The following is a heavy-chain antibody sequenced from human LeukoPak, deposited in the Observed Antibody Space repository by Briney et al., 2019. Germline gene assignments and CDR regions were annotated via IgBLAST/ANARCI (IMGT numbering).Heavy chain of an antibody. CDR3: ARGPNHYYYMDF. V-gene: IGHV1-2*02. Sequence: ASVKVSCKASGYSFTGYYIHWVRQAPGQGLEWMGWINPDGDVTKSAQKFQGRVTMTTDKSINTVFMELSGLTSDDTALYYCARGPNHYYYMDFWGKGTTVSVSS. J-gene: IGHJ6*03. CDR2: INPDGDVT. CDR1: GYSFTGYY. D-gene: IGHD2-8*01.